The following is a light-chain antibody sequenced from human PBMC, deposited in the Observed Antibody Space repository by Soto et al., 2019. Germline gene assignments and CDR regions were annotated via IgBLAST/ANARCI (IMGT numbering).Light chain of an antibody. CDR3: SSYTSSNTPI. J-gene: IGLJ2*01. V-gene: IGLV2-14*03. CDR1: SSDVGGYNY. CDR2: DVS. Sequence: QSALTQPASVSGSPGQSITISCTGTSSDVGGYNYVSWYQQHPGKVPRLMIYDVSNRHSGVSNRFSGSKSGNTASLTISGLQAEDEADYYCSSYTSSNTPIFGGGTKLTVL.